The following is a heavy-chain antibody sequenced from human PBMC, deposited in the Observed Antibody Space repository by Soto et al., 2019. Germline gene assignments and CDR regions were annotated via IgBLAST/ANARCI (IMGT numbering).Heavy chain of an antibody. J-gene: IGHJ4*02. Sequence: GGALRRSCADSGFILRNYWMSWGRQAPGMGLQWVASIKDDGSEKYYVDPVKGRFTISRENAKNSLYLQMNSLRAEDTAVYYCARYRSLEHWGQGTVVPV. CDR1: GFILRNYW. V-gene: IGHV3-7*03. D-gene: IGHD3-16*02. CDR2: IKDDGSEK. CDR3: ARYRSLEH.